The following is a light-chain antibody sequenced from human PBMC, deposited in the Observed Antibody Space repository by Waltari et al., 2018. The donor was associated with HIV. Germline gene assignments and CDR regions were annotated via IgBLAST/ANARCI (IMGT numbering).Light chain of an antibody. CDR1: SGNIATNY. J-gene: IGLJ2*01. Sequence: FVLTQPHSVSESPGKTVTISCTRNSGNIATNYVQWYQHRPGSSPTTVIYEDNQRPSGVPDRFSGSIDSSSNSAALTISGLETDDEADYYCQSYDNNDVIFGGGTRLTVL. CDR2: EDN. V-gene: IGLV6-57*01. CDR3: QSYDNNDVI.